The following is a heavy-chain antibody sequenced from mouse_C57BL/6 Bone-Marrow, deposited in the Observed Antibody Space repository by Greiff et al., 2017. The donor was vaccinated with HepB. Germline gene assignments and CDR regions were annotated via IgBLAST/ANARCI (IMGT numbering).Heavy chain of an antibody. CDR1: GFTFSSYA. J-gene: IGHJ2*01. Sequence: DVMLVESGGGLVKPGGSLKLSCAASGFTFSSYALSWVRQTPEKRLEWVATISDGGSYTYYPDNVKGRFTISRDNAKNHLYLQMSHLKSEDTAMYYCARSQIYYGNLVDYWGQGTTLTVSS. V-gene: IGHV5-4*03. CDR3: ARSQIYYGNLVDY. D-gene: IGHD2-1*01. CDR2: ISDGGSYT.